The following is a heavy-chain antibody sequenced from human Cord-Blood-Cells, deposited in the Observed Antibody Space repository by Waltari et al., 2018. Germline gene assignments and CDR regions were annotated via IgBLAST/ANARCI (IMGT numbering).Heavy chain of an antibody. D-gene: IGHD2-15*01. J-gene: IGHJ4*02. CDR3: AHIDPKTPTLPHFDY. Sequence: QITLKESGPTLVKPTQTLTLTCTFSGFSPSTSGVGVGWIRQPPGKALEWLALIYWDDDKRYSPSLKSRLTITKDTSKNQVVLTMTNMDPVDTATYYCAHIDPKTPTLPHFDYWGQGTLVTVSS. CDR1: GFSPSTSGVG. CDR2: IYWDDDK. V-gene: IGHV2-5*02.